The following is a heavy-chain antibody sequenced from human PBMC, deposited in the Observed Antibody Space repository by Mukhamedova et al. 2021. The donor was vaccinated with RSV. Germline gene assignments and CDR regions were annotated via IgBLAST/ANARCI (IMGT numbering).Heavy chain of an antibody. J-gene: IGHJ5*02. D-gene: IGHD4-23*01. CDR3: ARRPGMVPRQRFDP. V-gene: IGHV4-34*01. Sequence: KSRVTISVDTSKNQFSLKLSSVTAADTAVYYCARRPGMVPRQRFDPWGQGTLVTVSS.